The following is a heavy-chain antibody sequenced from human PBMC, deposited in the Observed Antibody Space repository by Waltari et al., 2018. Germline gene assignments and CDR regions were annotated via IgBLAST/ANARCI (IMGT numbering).Heavy chain of an antibody. CDR2: IKQDGSEK. V-gene: IGHV3-7*01. Sequence: EVQLVESGGGLVQPGGSLRLSCAASGFTFISHWISWVRQAPGKGLEWVANIKQDGSEKYYVDSVKGRFTISRDNAKNALYLQMNSLRAEDTAVYYCASTGPSYDYGDYGWDPWGQGTLVTVSS. CDR1: GFTFISHW. CDR3: ASTGPSYDYGDYGWDP. D-gene: IGHD4-17*01. J-gene: IGHJ5*02.